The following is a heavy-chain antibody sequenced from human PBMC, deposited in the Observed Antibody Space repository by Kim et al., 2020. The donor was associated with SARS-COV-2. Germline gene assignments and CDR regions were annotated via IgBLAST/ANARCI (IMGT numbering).Heavy chain of an antibody. D-gene: IGHD1-1*01. CDR2: ST. Sequence: STHHTPSLKTRVTISVDTSKNQFSLKLSSVTAADTAVYYCASEKLAYFQHWGQGTLVTVSS. V-gene: IGHV4-39*01. CDR3: ASEKLAYFQH. J-gene: IGHJ1*01.